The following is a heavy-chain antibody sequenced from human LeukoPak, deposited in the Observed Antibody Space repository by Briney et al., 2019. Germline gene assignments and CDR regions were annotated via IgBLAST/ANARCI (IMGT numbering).Heavy chain of an antibody. CDR1: GFTFSSYA. J-gene: IGHJ3*02. Sequence: GGSLRLSCAASGFTFSSYAMSWVRQAPGKGLEWVSAISGSGGSTYYADSVKGRFTISRDNSKNTLYLQMNSLRAEDTAVYYCAKVLGPPGYSSSWTSAFDIWGQGTMVTVSS. CDR2: ISGSGGST. D-gene: IGHD6-13*01. CDR3: AKVLGPPGYSSSWTSAFDI. V-gene: IGHV3-23*01.